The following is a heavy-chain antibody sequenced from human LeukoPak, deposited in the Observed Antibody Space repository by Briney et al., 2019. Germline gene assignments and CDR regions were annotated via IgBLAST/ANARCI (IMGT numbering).Heavy chain of an antibody. CDR2: IYYSGST. CDR1: GGSISSSSYY. CDR3: ARFFPPPGDAFDI. Sequence: PSETLSLTCTVSGGSISSSSYYWGWIRQPPGKGLEWIGYIYYSGSTNYNPSLKSRVTISVDTSKNQFSLKLSSVTAADTAVYYCARFFPPPGDAFDIWGQGTMVTVSS. J-gene: IGHJ3*02. V-gene: IGHV4-61*05. D-gene: IGHD2/OR15-2a*01.